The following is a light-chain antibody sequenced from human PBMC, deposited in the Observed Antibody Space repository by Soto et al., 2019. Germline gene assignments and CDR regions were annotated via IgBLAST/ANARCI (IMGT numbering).Light chain of an antibody. J-gene: IGKJ3*01. CDR2: AAT. Sequence: IQLTQSPSSLSASVGDGVTITCRAGQGISSYLAWYQQKPGKAPKLLMYAATTLQSGVPSRFGGSGSGTEFTLTIISLHHEDFATYYCRHFGPGTKVDIK. CDR3: RH. V-gene: IGKV1-9*01. CDR1: QGISSY.